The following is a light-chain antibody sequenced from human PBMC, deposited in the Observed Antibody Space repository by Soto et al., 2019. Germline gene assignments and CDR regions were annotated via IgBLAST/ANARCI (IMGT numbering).Light chain of an antibody. Sequence: QSVLTQPASVSGSPGQSIAISCTGTSSDIGGYNYVSWYQQHPDKAPKLMIYDVSNRPSGVSNRFSGSRSGNTASLTISGLQAEDEADYYCSSYTSSSTRVFGTGTKVTAL. CDR2: DVS. V-gene: IGLV2-14*01. CDR3: SSYTSSSTRV. CDR1: SSDIGGYNY. J-gene: IGLJ1*01.